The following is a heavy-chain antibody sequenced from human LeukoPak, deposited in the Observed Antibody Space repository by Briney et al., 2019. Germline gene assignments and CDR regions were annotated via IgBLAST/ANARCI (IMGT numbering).Heavy chain of an antibody. J-gene: IGHJ5*02. CDR1: GYSFTSYW. Sequence: GESLKISCKGSGYSFTSYWIGWVRQMPGKGLEWMGIIYPGDSDTRYSPSFQGQVTISADKSISTAYLQWSSLKASDTAMYYCARCMTPYYDFWSGYCDWFDPWGRGTLVTVSS. CDR2: IYPGDSDT. V-gene: IGHV5-51*01. CDR3: ARCMTPYYDFWSGYCDWFDP. D-gene: IGHD3-3*01.